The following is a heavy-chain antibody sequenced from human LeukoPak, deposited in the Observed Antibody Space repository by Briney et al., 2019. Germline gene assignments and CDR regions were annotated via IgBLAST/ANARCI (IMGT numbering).Heavy chain of an antibody. D-gene: IGHD1-26*01. CDR3: AREKSPSGDFDF. V-gene: IGHV1-2*02. Sequence: GASVKVSCKASGYTFTDYFVRWVRQAPGQGLEWMAWINPNSDGRSYAQAFQGRLTVTTDTSISTAYMELNSLRSDDTAVYFCAREKSPSGDFDFWGQGTLVTVSS. CDR1: GYTFTDYF. CDR2: INPNSDGR. J-gene: IGHJ4*02.